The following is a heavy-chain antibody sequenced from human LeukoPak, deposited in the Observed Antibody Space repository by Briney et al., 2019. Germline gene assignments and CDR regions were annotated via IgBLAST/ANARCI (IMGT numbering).Heavy chain of an antibody. CDR2: INGDGGST. D-gene: IGHD5-18*01. V-gene: IGHV3-74*01. J-gene: IGHJ6*02. CDR3: SRRMVNYFGMDV. CDR1: GFTFSYYW. Sequence: GGSLRLSCVASGFTFSYYWMDWVRHDPGKGLVWVSRINGDGGSTSYADSVKGRFTISRDNAKNTLYLQMNSLRAEDTAVYYCSRRMVNYFGMDVWGQGTTVTVSS.